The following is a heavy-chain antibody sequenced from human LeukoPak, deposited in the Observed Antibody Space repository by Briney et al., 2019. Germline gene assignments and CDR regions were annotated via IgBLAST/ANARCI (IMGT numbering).Heavy chain of an antibody. CDR2: ISYDAKSS. Sequence: PGGSLRLSCVTSGFTLSSYGMHWVRQVPGKGLEWVAVISYDAKSSYHVDSVKGRFTISRDNSKNTLYLQMNSLRAEDTAVYYCATLGSGSYYNQFDYWGQGTLVTVSS. D-gene: IGHD3-10*01. CDR1: GFTLSSYG. J-gene: IGHJ4*02. V-gene: IGHV3-30*03. CDR3: ATLGSGSYYNQFDY.